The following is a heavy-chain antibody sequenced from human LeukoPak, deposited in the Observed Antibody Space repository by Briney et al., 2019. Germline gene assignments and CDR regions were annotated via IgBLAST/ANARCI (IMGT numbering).Heavy chain of an antibody. D-gene: IGHD5-12*01. CDR2: IVPILGTA. CDR3: ARGARPPHYYYYMGV. CDR1: GGTFNTYG. Sequence: GASVKVSCKASGGTFNTYGIIWVRQAPGQGLEWMGGIVPILGTANYAQKFQGRVTITADKSTSTAYMELSSLRSEDTAVYYCARGARPPHYYYYMGVWGKGTTVTVSS. V-gene: IGHV1-69*10. J-gene: IGHJ6*03.